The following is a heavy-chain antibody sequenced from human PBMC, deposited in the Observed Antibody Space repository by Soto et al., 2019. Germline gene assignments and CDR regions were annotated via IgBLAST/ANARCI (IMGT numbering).Heavy chain of an antibody. V-gene: IGHV4-34*01. Sequence: KPXGTLCLTCALYGGSLYGCYWSGRRQSPGKGLEWIGEIHHSGSTKYNPSLKSRVSLSVDTSTKQFSLHMTSMTAADRGVYCCGSGVHSWRGYVFWGQGTLVTVSS. CDR1: GGSLYGCY. J-gene: IGHJ4*02. CDR3: GSGVHSWRGYVF. CDR2: IHHSGST. D-gene: IGHD3-3*02.